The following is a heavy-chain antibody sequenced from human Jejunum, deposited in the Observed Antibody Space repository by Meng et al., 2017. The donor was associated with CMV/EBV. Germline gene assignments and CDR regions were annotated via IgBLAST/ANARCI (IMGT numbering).Heavy chain of an antibody. V-gene: IGHV3-30*02. CDR2: LRYDGSNK. D-gene: IGHD3-3*01. CDR1: GFTLSIYG. Sequence: HEKLVESGGGVVQPWGSLTLSCEASGFTLSIYGMHWVRQAPGKGLEWVAFLRYDGSNKYYTESVRGRFTISRDNSKNTLYLQMNNLRVEDTAVYFCARRVEWSDCWGQGTLVTVSS. CDR3: ARRVEWSDC. J-gene: IGHJ4*02.